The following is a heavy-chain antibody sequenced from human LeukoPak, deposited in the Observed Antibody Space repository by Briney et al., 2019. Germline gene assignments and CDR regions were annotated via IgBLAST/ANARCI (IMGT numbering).Heavy chain of an antibody. D-gene: IGHD3-3*01. J-gene: IGHJ4*02. Sequence: PSETLSLTCTVSGYSISSGYYWGWIRQPPGKGPEWIGSIYHSGSTYYNPSLKSRVTISVDTSKNQFSLKLSSVTAADTAVYYCARTGINYDFWSGYYLFDYWGQGTLVTVSS. CDR2: IYHSGST. CDR3: ARTGINYDFWSGYYLFDY. CDR1: GYSISSGYY. V-gene: IGHV4-38-2*02.